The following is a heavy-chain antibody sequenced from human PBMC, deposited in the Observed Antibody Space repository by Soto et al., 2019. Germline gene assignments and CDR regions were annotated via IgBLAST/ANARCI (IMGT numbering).Heavy chain of an antibody. Sequence: EVQLLESGGGLVQPGGSLRLSCAASGFTFSSYAMTWVRQAPGKGLEWVSSISGSGGTTYYADSVKGRFTISRDNSKDTLYLQRNSLRAEDTALYFCAKGRCSSSSCYFPLDYWGQGTLVTVSS. V-gene: IGHV3-23*01. CDR3: AKGRCSSSSCYFPLDY. CDR2: ISGSGGTT. CDR1: GFTFSSYA. D-gene: IGHD2-2*01. J-gene: IGHJ4*02.